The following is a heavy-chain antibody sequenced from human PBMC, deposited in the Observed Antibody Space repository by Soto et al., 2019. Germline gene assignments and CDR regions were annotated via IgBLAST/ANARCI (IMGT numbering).Heavy chain of an antibody. Sequence: SVKVSCNASGGTFSSYAISLVRQAPGQGLEWMGGIIPIFGTADYAQKFQGRVTITADESTSTAYMELSSLRSEDTAVYYCARHVPAAGYYYGMDVWGQGTTVTVSS. V-gene: IGHV1-69*13. CDR1: GGTFSSYA. J-gene: IGHJ6*02. CDR2: IIPIFGTA. CDR3: ARHVPAAGYYYGMDV. D-gene: IGHD2-2*01.